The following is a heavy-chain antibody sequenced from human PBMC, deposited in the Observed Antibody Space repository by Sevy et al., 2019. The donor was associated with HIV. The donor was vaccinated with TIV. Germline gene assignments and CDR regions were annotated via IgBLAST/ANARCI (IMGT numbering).Heavy chain of an antibody. J-gene: IGHJ4*02. Sequence: GGSLRLSCVASGFHFDDHTMHWVRQPPGKSLEWVSLISWDGSDTLYADSEEGRFTISRDNSKKSVYLQMNGLRSDDSAFYYCAKDYLSRSETALFDYWGQGTLVTVSS. CDR1: GFHFDDHT. V-gene: IGHV3-43*01. CDR3: AKDYLSRSETALFDY. D-gene: IGHD3-9*01. CDR2: ISWDGSDT.